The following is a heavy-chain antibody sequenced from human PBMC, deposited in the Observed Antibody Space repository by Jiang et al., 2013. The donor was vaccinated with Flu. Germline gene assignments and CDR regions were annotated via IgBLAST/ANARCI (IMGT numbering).Heavy chain of an antibody. V-gene: IGHV7-4-1*02. D-gene: IGHD6-19*01. Sequence: QSGSELKKPGASVKVSCKASGYTFTSYAMNWVRQAPGQGLEWMGWINTNTGNPKYAQGFTGRFVFSLDTSVSTAYLQISGLQAEDTGVYYCARGGRAGSTGWYDYFEYWGQGTLVTVSS. CDR2: INTNTGNP. CDR3: ARGGRAGSTGWYDYFEY. CDR1: GYTFTSYA. J-gene: IGHJ4*02.